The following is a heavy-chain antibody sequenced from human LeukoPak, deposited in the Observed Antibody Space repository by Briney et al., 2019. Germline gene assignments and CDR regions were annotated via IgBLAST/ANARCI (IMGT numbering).Heavy chain of an antibody. V-gene: IGHV1-46*01. Sequence: GASVKISCKASGYTFSSYYMHWVRQAPGQGLEWMGIINPSGGSRSYAQKFQGRVTMTRDTSTSTVYMELSGLRSEDTAVYYCARGRDSYGIDYWGQGTLVTVSS. CDR1: GYTFSSYY. D-gene: IGHD5-18*01. CDR3: ARGRDSYGIDY. CDR2: INPSGGSR. J-gene: IGHJ4*02.